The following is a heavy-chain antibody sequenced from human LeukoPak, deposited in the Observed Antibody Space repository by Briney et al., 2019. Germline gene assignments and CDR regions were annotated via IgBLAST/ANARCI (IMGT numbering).Heavy chain of an antibody. CDR3: ARDKLYYYDSSGYQDY. V-gene: IGHV3-21*01. D-gene: IGHD3-22*01. J-gene: IGHJ4*02. CDR1: GFTFSSYA. CDR2: ISSSSSYI. Sequence: GGSLRLSCAASGFTFSSYAMSWVRQAPGKGLEWVSSISSSSSYIYYADSVKGRFTISRDNAKNSLYLQMNSMRAEDTAAYYCARDKLYYYDSSGYQDYWGQGTLVTVSS.